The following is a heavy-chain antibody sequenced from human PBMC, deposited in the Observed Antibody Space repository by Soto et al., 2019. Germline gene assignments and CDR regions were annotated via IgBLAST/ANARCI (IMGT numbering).Heavy chain of an antibody. CDR2: FSGGGDNT. V-gene: IGHV3-23*01. CDR3: AKGREWVPPPNFDY. J-gene: IGHJ4*02. Sequence: GGFLRLSCGDLGFAFRDYGMRGCGPGLVNGVGGGSRFSGGGDNTYFADSVKAPFTISRDNSKHTLYLQMNSLRAEDTAVYYCAKGREWVPPPNFDYWGQGTLVTVSS. D-gene: IGHD3-3*01. CDR1: GFAFRDYG.